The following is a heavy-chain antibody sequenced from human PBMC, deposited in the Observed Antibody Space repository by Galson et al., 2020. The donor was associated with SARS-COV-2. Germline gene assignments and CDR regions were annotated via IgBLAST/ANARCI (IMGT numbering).Heavy chain of an antibody. Sequence: GGSLRLSCAASRFTFSSYDMHWVRQATGKGLEWVSAIGTAGDPYYPGSVKGRFTISRENAKNSLYLQMNSLRAGDTAVYYCARGNYYGSGSYYNVYYYYYMDVWGKGTTVTVSS. D-gene: IGHD3-10*01. CDR3: ARGNYYGSGSYYNVYYYYYMDV. CDR2: IGTAGDP. V-gene: IGHV3-13*05. CDR1: RFTFSSYD. J-gene: IGHJ6*03.